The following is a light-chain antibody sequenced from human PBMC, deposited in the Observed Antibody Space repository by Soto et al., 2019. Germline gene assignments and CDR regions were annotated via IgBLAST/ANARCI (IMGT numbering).Light chain of an antibody. Sequence: NFMLTQPHSVSESPGKTVTISCTRSSGSIASNYVQWYQQRPGSAPTTVIYEDNQRPSGVPDRFSGSIDSSSNSASLTISGLKTEDEADYYCQSSASINLMVFGGGTKLTVL. CDR2: EDN. CDR1: SGSIASNY. CDR3: QSSASINLMV. V-gene: IGLV6-57*04. J-gene: IGLJ2*01.